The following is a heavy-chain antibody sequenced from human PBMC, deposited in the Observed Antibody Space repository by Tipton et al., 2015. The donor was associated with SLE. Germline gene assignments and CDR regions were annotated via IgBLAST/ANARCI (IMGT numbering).Heavy chain of an antibody. CDR3: ARDKSMGGYFDY. CDR2: IYYSGST. CDR1: GGSFSGYY. D-gene: IGHD1-26*01. V-gene: IGHV4-34*09. J-gene: IGHJ4*02. Sequence: TLSLTCVVYGGSFSGYYWSWIRQPPGKGLEWIGYIYYSGSTYYNPSLKSRVTISVDTSKNQFSLKLSSVTAADTAVYYCARDKSMGGYFDYWGQGTLVTVSS.